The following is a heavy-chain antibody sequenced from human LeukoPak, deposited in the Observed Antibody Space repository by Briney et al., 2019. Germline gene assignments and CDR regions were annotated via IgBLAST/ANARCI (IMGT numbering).Heavy chain of an antibody. D-gene: IGHD3-22*01. CDR2: IYYTGST. Sequence: PSETLSLTCTVSGGSINGYYWSWIRQSPGKGLESLGYIYYTGSTNYNPSLKSRVTMSVDTSRSQFFLRLSSVTAADTAVYYCARFSEYYHSSVHYLDYWGQGTLVSVSS. CDR3: ARFSEYYHSSVHYLDY. CDR1: GGSINGYY. J-gene: IGHJ4*02. V-gene: IGHV4-59*01.